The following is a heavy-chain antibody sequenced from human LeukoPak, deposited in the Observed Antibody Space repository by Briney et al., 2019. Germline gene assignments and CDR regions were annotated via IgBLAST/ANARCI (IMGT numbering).Heavy chain of an antibody. CDR3: AKDRARRITIFGVDLGLFDY. Sequence: PGGPLRLSCAASGFTFSSYAMSWVRQAPGKGLEWVSAISGSGGSTYYADSVKGRFTISRDNSKNTLYLQMNSLRAEDTAVYYCAKDRARRITIFGVDLGLFDYWGQGTLVTVSS. V-gene: IGHV3-23*01. CDR2: ISGSGGST. J-gene: IGHJ4*02. D-gene: IGHD3-3*01. CDR1: GFTFSSYA.